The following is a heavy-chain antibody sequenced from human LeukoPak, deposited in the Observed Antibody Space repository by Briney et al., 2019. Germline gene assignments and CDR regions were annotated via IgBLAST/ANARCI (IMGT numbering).Heavy chain of an antibody. CDR1: GHALTDFS. Sequence: GASVKVSCRVSGHALTDFSIHWVRQAPGKGLEWMGGFDPEEAETIYSQKFQGSVTMTEDTSADTAYMELSSLTSEDTAVYYCTTSRYNFWSGYTYWGQGTLVTVSS. CDR3: TTSRYNFWSGYTY. J-gene: IGHJ4*02. D-gene: IGHD3-3*01. V-gene: IGHV1-24*01. CDR2: FDPEEAET.